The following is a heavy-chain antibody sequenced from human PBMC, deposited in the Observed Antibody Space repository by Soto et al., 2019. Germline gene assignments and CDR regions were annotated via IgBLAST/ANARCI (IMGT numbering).Heavy chain of an antibody. V-gene: IGHV4-59*01. Sequence: SETLSLTCTVSGGSISSYYWSWIRQPPGKGLEWIGYIYYSGSTNYNPSLKSRVTISVDTSKNQFSLKLSSVTAADTAVYYCARESPYDFWSGYYSSNWFDPWGQGTLVTVSS. J-gene: IGHJ5*02. CDR3: ARESPYDFWSGYYSSNWFDP. CDR1: GGSISSYY. D-gene: IGHD3-3*01. CDR2: IYYSGST.